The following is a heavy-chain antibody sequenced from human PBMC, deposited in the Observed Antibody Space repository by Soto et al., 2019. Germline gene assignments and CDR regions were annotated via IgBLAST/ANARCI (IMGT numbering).Heavy chain of an antibody. J-gene: IGHJ5*02. CDR1: VFSFSTYN. D-gene: IGHD2-15*01. Sequence: GGSLRLSCAASVFSFSTYNMKWVRQSPGQGLEWVSSIDASSTHIYYADSVKGRFTISRDKGKSSLYLQMDSLRAEDTALYYCVRKQYDFLVAPWGQGTLVTVSS. CDR3: VRKQYDFLVAP. CDR2: IDASSTHI. V-gene: IGHV3-21*01.